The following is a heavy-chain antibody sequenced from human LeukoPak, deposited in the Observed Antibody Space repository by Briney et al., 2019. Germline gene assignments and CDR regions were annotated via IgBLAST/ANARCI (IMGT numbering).Heavy chain of an antibody. D-gene: IGHD5-18*01. CDR2: IYYSGST. Sequence: PSETLSLTCTVSGGSTSSYYWSWIRQPPGKGLEWIGYIYYSGSTNYNPSLKSRVTISVDTSKNQFSLKLSSVTAADTAVYYCAREVEGYSYGYLLGAFDIWGQGTMVTVSS. V-gene: IGHV4-59*01. CDR3: AREVEGYSYGYLLGAFDI. J-gene: IGHJ3*02. CDR1: GGSTSSYY.